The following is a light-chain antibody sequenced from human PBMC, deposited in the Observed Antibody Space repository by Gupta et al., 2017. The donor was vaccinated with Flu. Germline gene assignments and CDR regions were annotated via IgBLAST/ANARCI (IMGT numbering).Light chain of an antibody. J-gene: IGKJ1*01. Sequence: DIVMTQTPLSSPVTLGQPASIYCRSSQSLVHSDGNTYLSWLQQRPGQPPRLIIYKSSNRCSGGPARFSGSGAGTDFTLKSSRGEAEDVGAYYVIQYKPLWTFGQGTKVEIK. CDR1: QSLVHSDGNTY. CDR2: KSS. V-gene: IGKV2-24*01. CDR3: IQYKPLWT.